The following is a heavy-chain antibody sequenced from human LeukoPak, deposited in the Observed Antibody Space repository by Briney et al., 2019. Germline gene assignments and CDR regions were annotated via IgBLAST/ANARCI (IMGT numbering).Heavy chain of an antibody. D-gene: IGHD3-22*01. CDR3: ASTVSSGYSYFDS. J-gene: IGHJ4*02. CDR1: VHSITSGSY. CDR2: IYHSGRT. V-gene: IGHV4-38-2*02. Sequence: SETLSLTCTVSVHSITSGSYWGWIRQPPGKGLEWIGSIYHSGRTPYNPSLTSRVSLSIDTSKNQFSLKLTSVTAADTAVYYCASTVSSGYSYFDSWGQGTLVTVSS.